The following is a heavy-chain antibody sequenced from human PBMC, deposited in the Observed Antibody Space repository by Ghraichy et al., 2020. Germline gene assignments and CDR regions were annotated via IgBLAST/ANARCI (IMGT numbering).Heavy chain of an antibody. D-gene: IGHD1-26*01. V-gene: IGHV3-23*01. CDR2: IGGSGGTT. J-gene: IGHJ3*01. Sequence: GESLNISCAVSGFSFGSFAMTWVRQAPGKGLEWVSAIGGSGGTTFYVDSVKGRFTISRDNSKDTLYLQMNSLRVEDTAVYFCAKGGYSESSNSHTDEPLHVWGRGTMVTVSS. CDR3: AKGGYSESSNSHTDEPLHV. CDR1: GFSFGSFA.